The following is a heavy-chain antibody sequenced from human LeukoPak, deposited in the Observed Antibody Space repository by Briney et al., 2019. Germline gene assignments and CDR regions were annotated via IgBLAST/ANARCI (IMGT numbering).Heavy chain of an antibody. D-gene: IGHD6-13*01. Sequence: PGGSLRLSCTASGFTFTSYALTWVRQAPRKGLEWVSTVSGSGDSTYYADSVKGRFTLSRDNSKNTLYLQMSSLRAEDTAVYYCAKIRPAGYYFDSWGQGTLVTVSS. V-gene: IGHV3-23*01. J-gene: IGHJ4*02. CDR1: GFTFTSYA. CDR3: AKIRPAGYYFDS. CDR2: VSGSGDST.